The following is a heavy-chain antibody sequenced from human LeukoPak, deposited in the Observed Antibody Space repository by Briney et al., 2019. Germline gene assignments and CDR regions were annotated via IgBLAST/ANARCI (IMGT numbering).Heavy chain of an antibody. D-gene: IGHD4-17*01. CDR2: INPNSGGT. CDR3: ARVGRDYGDYEGFYY. CDR1: GYTFTGYY. Sequence: VSVKVSCKASGYTFTGYYMHWVRQAPGQGLEWMGRINPNSGGTNYAQKFQGRVTMTRDTSISTAYMELSRLRSDDTVVYYCARVGRDYGDYEGFYYWGQGTLVTVSS. V-gene: IGHV1-2*05. J-gene: IGHJ4*02.